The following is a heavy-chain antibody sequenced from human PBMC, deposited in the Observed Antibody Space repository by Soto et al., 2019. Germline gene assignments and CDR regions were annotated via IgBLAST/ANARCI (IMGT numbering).Heavy chain of an antibody. CDR3: VRQNAAGTYYGIDV. D-gene: IGHD6-13*01. CDR1: GYSFTSYW. CDR2: IDPSDSYT. J-gene: IGHJ6*02. Sequence: PGESLKISCKGSGYSFTSYWISWVHQMPGKGLEWMGRIDPSDSYTNYSPSFQGHVTISADKSISTAYLQWSSLKASDTAMYYCVRQNAAGTYYGIDVRAQGTTVTGSS. V-gene: IGHV5-10-1*01.